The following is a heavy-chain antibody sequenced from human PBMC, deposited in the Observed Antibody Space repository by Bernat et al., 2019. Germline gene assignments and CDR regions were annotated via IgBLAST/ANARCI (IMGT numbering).Heavy chain of an antibody. Sequence: QVQLVQSGAEVKKPGSSVKVSCKASGGTFSSYAISWVRQAPGQGLEWMGGIIPIFGTANYAQKFRGRVTITADESTSTAYMELSSLRSEDTAVYYCAREVSEMATIFYFDYWGQGTLVTVSS. J-gene: IGHJ4*02. D-gene: IGHD5-24*01. CDR2: IIPIFGTA. V-gene: IGHV1-69*01. CDR1: GGTFSSYA. CDR3: AREVSEMATIFYFDY.